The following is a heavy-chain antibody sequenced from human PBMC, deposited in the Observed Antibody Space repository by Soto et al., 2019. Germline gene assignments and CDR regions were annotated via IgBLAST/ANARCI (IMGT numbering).Heavy chain of an antibody. CDR1: GGSISSGDYY. CDR2: IYYSVST. D-gene: IGHD3-10*01. Sequence: QVQLQESGPGLVKPSQTLSLTCTVSGGSISSGDYYWSCIRQPPGKGLEWIGYIYYSVSTFYNPSLKSRVTISLDTSKYQFSLKLSSVSAAATAVYYCARVGGFGATTIDYWGQGTLVTVSS. J-gene: IGHJ4*02. V-gene: IGHV4-30-4*01. CDR3: ARVGGFGATTIDY.